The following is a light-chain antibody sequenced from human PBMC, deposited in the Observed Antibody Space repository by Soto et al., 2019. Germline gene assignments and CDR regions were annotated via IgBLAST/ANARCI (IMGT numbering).Light chain of an antibody. Sequence: IVLTQSAGTLTLSAGERATLSCRASQSVSSSYLASYRQKPGQAPMLLIYGASSRATGIPDRFSGSGSGTDFTLTIIKLEPETFAVPYYQQYCSSAGRVGRGTRLEIK. J-gene: IGKJ5*01. V-gene: IGKV3-20*01. CDR2: GAS. CDR3: QQYCSSAGR. CDR1: QSVSSSY.